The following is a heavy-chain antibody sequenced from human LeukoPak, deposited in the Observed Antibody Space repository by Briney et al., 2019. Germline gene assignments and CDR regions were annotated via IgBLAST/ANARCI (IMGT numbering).Heavy chain of an antibody. CDR2: ISGSGGST. J-gene: IGHJ3*01. CDR3: AKDSHYIGGSGSLSV. Sequence: GGSLRLSCAASGFTFSSYGMSWVRQAPGKGLEWVSAISGSGGSTYYADSVKGRFTISRDNSKNTLYLQMNSLRAEDTAVYYCAKDSHYIGGSGSLSVWGQGTMVTVSS. D-gene: IGHD3-10*01. V-gene: IGHV3-23*01. CDR1: GFTFSSYG.